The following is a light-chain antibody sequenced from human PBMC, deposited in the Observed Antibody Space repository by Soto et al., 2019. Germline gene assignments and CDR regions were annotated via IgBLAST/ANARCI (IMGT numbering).Light chain of an antibody. J-gene: IGKJ5*01. CDR3: QQYGSSPPIT. CDR1: QSVSSSY. CDR2: GAS. Sequence: IVWTQYHATLSLSPGERATLSCGAIQSVSSSYLAWYQQKPGQAPRLLIYGASSRATGIPDRFSGSGSGTDFTLTISRLEPEDFAVYYCQQYGSSPPITFGQGTRLEIK. V-gene: IGKV3-20*01.